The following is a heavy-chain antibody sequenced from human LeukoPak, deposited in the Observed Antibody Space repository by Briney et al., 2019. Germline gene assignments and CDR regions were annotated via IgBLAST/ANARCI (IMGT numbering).Heavy chain of an antibody. Sequence: SETLSLSCTVSSASITSSPYFWGWIRQSPGKGLEWIGSISYSGTTYYNPSLKSRVTISVDTSKNQFSLKLNSVTAADTAVFYCAANSADYNTLGSSYKVWGQGTLVTVSS. CDR2: ISYSGTT. D-gene: IGHD3-10*01. CDR3: AANSADYNTLGSSYKV. J-gene: IGHJ4*02. CDR1: SASITSSPYF. V-gene: IGHV4-39*01.